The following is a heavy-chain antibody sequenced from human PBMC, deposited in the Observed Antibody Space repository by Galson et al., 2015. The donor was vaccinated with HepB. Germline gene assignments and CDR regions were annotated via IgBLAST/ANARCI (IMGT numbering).Heavy chain of an antibody. CDR2: VSTYNGDT. V-gene: IGHV1-18*04. CDR1: GYSFTRYG. CDR3: ARTVDGYNYELFY. J-gene: IGHJ4*02. D-gene: IGHD5-24*01. Sequence: SVKVSCKASGYSFTRYGITWVRQAPRQGLERMGWVSTYNGDTNYAQKLQGRVTMTTDASTRTAHMELRSLRSDDTAIYYCARTVDGYNYELFYWGQGTLVTVSS.